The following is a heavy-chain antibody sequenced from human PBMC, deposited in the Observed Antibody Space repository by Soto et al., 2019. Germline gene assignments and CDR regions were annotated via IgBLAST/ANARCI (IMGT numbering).Heavy chain of an antibody. V-gene: IGHV4-34*01. CDR2: IKQSGST. CDR3: ARGRRSGWYRSWFDP. D-gene: IGHD6-19*01. J-gene: IGHJ5*02. CDR1: GWTFSGYY. Sequence: SETLSLSCAVYGWTFSGYYWSWIRQPPGKGLEWVGDIKQSGSTAYNPSLKSRITISVDTSKSHFSLKLSSVTAVDTAVYYCARGRRSGWYRSWFDPWGQGTLVTVSS.